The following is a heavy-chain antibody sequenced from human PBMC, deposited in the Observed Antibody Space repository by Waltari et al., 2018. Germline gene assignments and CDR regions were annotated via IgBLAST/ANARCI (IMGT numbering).Heavy chain of an antibody. CDR2: IFPGDSDT. CDR1: GYSLTSYW. Sequence: EVQLVQSGAEVNKPGESLKISCKGSGYSLTSYWIGWVRQMPGKGLASMGIIFPGDSDTRDSPSFHVEVTISADKSISTVDPKLSSRKASDTAMYYCARHDYGGNPRSYYSGMDVWGQGTTVTVSS. J-gene: IGHJ6*02. D-gene: IGHD4-17*01. CDR3: ARHDYGGNPRSYYSGMDV. V-gene: IGHV5-51*01.